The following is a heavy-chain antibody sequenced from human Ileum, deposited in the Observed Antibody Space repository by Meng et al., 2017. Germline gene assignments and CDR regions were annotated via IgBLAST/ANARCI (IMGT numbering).Heavy chain of an antibody. D-gene: IGHD5-12*01. J-gene: IGHJ4*02. Sequence: GESLKISCAASGFTFSDYYMSWIRQAPGKGLERVSKIPNSGSPTYYADSVKGRFTISRDNGKNSVYLQLNSLRAEDTALYYCATEYHSGHEHWGQGTLVTVSS. CDR1: GFTFSDYY. V-gene: IGHV3-11*04. CDR3: ATEYHSGHEH. CDR2: IPNSGSPT.